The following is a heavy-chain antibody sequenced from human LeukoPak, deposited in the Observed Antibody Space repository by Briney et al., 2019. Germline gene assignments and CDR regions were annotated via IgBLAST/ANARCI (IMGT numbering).Heavy chain of an antibody. V-gene: IGHV3-23*01. CDR2: ISGSGGGT. J-gene: IGHJ4*02. D-gene: IGHD3-3*01. CDR3: AKDAGFWSGYDLDY. Sequence: PGGSLRLSCAASGFTFSSYAMSWVRQAPGKGLEWVSAISGSGGGTYYADSVKGRFTISRDNSKNTLYLQMNSLRAEDTAVYYCAKDAGFWSGYDLDYWGQGTLVTVSS. CDR1: GFTFSSYA.